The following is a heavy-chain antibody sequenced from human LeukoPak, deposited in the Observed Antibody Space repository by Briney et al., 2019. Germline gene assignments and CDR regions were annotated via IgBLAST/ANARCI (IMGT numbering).Heavy chain of an antibody. CDR1: GGSISSGGYY. J-gene: IGHJ4*02. CDR2: IYHSGST. Sequence: SETLSLTCTVSGGSISSGGYYWSWIRQPPGKGLEWIGYIYHSGSTYYNPSLKSRVTISVDRSKNQFSLKLSSVTAADTAVYYCASSGGYDFWSGHDGIFDYWGQGTLVTVSS. V-gene: IGHV4-30-2*01. D-gene: IGHD3-3*01. CDR3: ASSGGYDFWSGHDGIFDY.